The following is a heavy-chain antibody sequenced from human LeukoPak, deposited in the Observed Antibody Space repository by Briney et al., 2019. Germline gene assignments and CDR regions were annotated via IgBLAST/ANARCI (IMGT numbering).Heavy chain of an antibody. V-gene: IGHV3-23*01. CDR2: ISGSGGST. J-gene: IGHJ4*02. CDR1: GFTFSSYA. D-gene: IGHD2-2*01. CDR3: AKGNGVVVPAAIIDY. Sequence: PGGSLRLPCAASGFTFSSYAMSWVRQAPGKGLEWVSAISGSGGSTYYADSVKGRFTISRDNSKNTLYLQMNSLRVEDTAVYYCAKGNGVVVPAAIIDYWGQGTLVTVSS.